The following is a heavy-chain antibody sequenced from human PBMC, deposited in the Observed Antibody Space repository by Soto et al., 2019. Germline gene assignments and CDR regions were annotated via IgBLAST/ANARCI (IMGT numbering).Heavy chain of an antibody. CDR1: GDSVSSNSAA. CDR3: ARVPPGYSSSWYAFDI. CDR2: TYYRSKWYN. D-gene: IGHD6-13*01. Sequence: KQSQTLSLTSAISGDSVSSNSAAWNWIRQPPSRGLEWLGRTYYRSKWYNDYAVTVKSRITINPDTSKNQFSLQLNSVTPEDTAVYYCARVPPGYSSSWYAFDIWGQGTMVTVSS. V-gene: IGHV6-1*01. J-gene: IGHJ3*02.